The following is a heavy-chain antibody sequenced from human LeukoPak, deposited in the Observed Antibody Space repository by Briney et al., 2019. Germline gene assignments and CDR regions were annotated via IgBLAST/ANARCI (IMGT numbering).Heavy chain of an antibody. CDR2: INHSGST. CDR3: ARELRVADDAFDI. V-gene: IGHV4-34*01. CDR1: GGSISSYF. Sequence: SETLSLTCTVSGGSISSYFWSWIRQPPHKGLEWIGEINHSGSTNYNPSLKSRVTISVDTSKNQFSLKLSSVTAADTAVYYCARELRVADDAFDIWGQGTMVTVSS. J-gene: IGHJ3*02. D-gene: IGHD3-16*01.